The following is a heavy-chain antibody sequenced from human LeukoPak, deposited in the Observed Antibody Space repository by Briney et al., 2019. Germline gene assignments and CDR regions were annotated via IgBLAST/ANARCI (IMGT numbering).Heavy chain of an antibody. J-gene: IGHJ4*02. CDR2: ISSISSYI. D-gene: IGHD5-12*01. V-gene: IGHV3-21*01. CDR3: ARDLWGYSAYSD. CDR1: GFTFSSYT. Sequence: GSLRLSFAASGFTFSSYTMNWVRQAPGKGLEWVSSISSISSYIYYADSRKGRFTISRNTTKNSLDLQRNSLIAEDTAVYYCARDLWGYSAYSDWGQGTLVTVSS.